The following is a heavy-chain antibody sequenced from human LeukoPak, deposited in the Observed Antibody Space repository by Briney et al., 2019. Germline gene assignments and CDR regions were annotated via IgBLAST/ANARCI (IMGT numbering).Heavy chain of an antibody. J-gene: IGHJ5*02. Sequence: GESLKISCKGSGYSFTSYWISWVRQMPGKGLEWMGRIDPSDSYTNYSPSFQGHVTISADKSISTAYLQWSSLKASDTAMYYCARTPPWGYDYRWGSYRPNWFDPWGQGTLVTVSS. V-gene: IGHV5-10-1*01. CDR3: ARTPPWGYDYRWGSYRPNWFDP. CDR2: IDPSDSYT. D-gene: IGHD3-16*02. CDR1: GYSFTSYW.